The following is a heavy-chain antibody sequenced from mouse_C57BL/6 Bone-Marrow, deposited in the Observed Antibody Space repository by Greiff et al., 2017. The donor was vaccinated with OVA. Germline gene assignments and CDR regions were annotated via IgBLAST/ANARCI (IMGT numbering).Heavy chain of an antibody. Sequence: EVKLVESGGGLVKPGGSLKLSCAASGFTFSSYAMSWVRQTPEKRLEWVATISDGGSYTYYPDNVKGRFTISRDNAKNNLYLQMSHLKSEDTAMYYCARESTTVVARDYAMDYWGQGTSVTVSS. CDR2: ISDGGSYT. D-gene: IGHD1-1*01. CDR3: ARESTTVVARDYAMDY. J-gene: IGHJ4*01. CDR1: GFTFSSYA. V-gene: IGHV5-4*01.